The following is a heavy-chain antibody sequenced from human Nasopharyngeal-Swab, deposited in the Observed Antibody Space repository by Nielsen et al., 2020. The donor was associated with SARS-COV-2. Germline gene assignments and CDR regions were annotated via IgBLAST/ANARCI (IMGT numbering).Heavy chain of an antibody. V-gene: IGHV3-21*01. CDR1: GFTFSSYS. CDR2: ISSSSSYI. D-gene: IGHD1-26*01. J-gene: IGHJ4*02. Sequence: GESLKISCAASGFTFSSYSMNWVRQAPGKGLEWVSSISSSSSYIYYADSVKGRFTISRDNAKNSLYLQMNSLRDEDTAVYYCARELLLDYWGQGTLVTVSS. CDR3: ARELLLDY.